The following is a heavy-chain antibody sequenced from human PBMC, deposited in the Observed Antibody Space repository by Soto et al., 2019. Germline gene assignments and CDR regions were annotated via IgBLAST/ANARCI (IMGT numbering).Heavy chain of an antibody. J-gene: IGHJ5*02. CDR3: ARSGYSYGRNWFDP. CDR1: GFTFSSYS. CDR2: ISSTSSYI. Sequence: EVQLVESGGGLVKPGGSLRLSCAASGFTFSSYSMNWVRQAPGKGLEWVSYISSTSSYIYYADSVKGRFTISRDNAKNSLCLQMNSLRAEDTAVYYCARSGYSYGRNWFDPWGQGTLVTVSS. D-gene: IGHD5-18*01. V-gene: IGHV3-21*01.